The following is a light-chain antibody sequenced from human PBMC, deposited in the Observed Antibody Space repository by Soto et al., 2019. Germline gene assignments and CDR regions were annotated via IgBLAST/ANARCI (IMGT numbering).Light chain of an antibody. CDR1: QTISRW. CDR3: KCGP. J-gene: IGKJ5*01. CDR2: DAS. V-gene: IGKV1-5*01. Sequence: QLTQTLSTLSASVGDEVTITCRASQTISRWLAWYQQKPGRAPKLLIYDASTLESGVPSRISGSGSWSEFTFTSRRLQREDSPTQPVKCGPFG.